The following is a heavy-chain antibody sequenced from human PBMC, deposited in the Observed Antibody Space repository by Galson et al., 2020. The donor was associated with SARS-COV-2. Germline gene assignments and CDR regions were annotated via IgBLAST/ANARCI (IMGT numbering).Heavy chain of an antibody. CDR1: GGSLSGYY. J-gene: IGHJ6*02. V-gene: IGHV4-34*01. D-gene: IGHD3-3*01. Sequence: PSETLSLTCAVYGGSLSGYYWSWIRQTPGKGLEWIGEFNVGGRTTYNPSLQSRVIISVDTSKNQFSLRLSSVTAADRGVYYCARGADFWTMGVWGQGTTVTVSS. CDR3: ARGADFWTMGV. CDR2: FNVGGRT.